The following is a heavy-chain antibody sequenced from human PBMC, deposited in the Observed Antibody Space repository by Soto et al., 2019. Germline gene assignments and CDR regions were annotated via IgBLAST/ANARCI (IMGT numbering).Heavy chain of an antibody. CDR1: GGTFSSYA. V-gene: IGHV1-18*01. Sequence: ASVKVSCKASGGTFSSYAISWVRQAPGQGLEWMGWISAYNGNTNYAQKLQGRVTMTTDTSTSTAYMELRSLRSDDTAVYYCARAPGDYYDSSGYYYAYWGQGTLVTSPQ. J-gene: IGHJ4*02. D-gene: IGHD3-22*01. CDR2: ISAYNGNT. CDR3: ARAPGDYYDSSGYYYAY.